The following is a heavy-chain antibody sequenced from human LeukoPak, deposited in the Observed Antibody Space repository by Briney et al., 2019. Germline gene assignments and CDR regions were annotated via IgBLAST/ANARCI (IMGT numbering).Heavy chain of an antibody. Sequence: PGGSLRLSCSASGFTFSDYAMHWVRQAPGKGLQYVLAINSNGLSTYYTDSVKGRFTISRDSSRNTVYLQMSSLRAEDTALYYCVKELETITSPFDYWGQGTLVTVSS. D-gene: IGHD5-24*01. CDR2: INSNGLST. J-gene: IGHJ4*02. CDR3: VKELETITSPFDY. V-gene: IGHV3-64D*06. CDR1: GFTFSDYA.